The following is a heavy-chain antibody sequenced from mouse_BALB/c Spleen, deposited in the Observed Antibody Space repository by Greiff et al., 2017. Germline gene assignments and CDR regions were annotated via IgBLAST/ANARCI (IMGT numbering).Heavy chain of an antibody. D-gene: IGHD2-10*01. Sequence: EVKLMESGGGLVQPGGSLKLSCVASGFTFSNYWMNWVRQSPEKGLEWVAEIRLKSNNYATHYAESVKGRFTISRDDSKSSVYLQMNNLRAEDTGMYYCTLAYYGNCGLVSFAYWGQGTLVTVSA. J-gene: IGHJ3*01. CDR2: IRLKSNNYAT. CDR1: GFTFSNYW. CDR3: TLAYYGNCGLVSFAY. V-gene: IGHV6-6*02.